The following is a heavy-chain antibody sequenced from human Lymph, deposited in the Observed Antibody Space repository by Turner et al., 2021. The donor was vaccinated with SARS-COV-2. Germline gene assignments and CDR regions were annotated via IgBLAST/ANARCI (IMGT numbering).Heavy chain of an antibody. V-gene: IGHV3-21*01. CDR3: ARDPLVEMPTVFVTLDY. CDR1: GFTFSSYS. D-gene: IGHD4-4*01. Sequence: EVQLVESGGGLVKPGGSLRLSCAASGFTFSSYSMNWVRQAPGKGLEWVSSITSSSYIHYADSVKGRFTISRDNAKNSLYLQMNSLRAEDTAVYYCARDPLVEMPTVFVTLDYWGQGTLVTVSS. CDR2: ITSSSYI. J-gene: IGHJ4*02.